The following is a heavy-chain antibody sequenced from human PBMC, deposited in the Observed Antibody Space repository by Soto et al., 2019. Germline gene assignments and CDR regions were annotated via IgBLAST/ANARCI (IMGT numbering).Heavy chain of an antibody. CDR3: ARGELDSSGYRNFDY. CDR2: IYHSGST. Sequence: NPSETLSLTCAVSGGSISSGGYSWSWIRQPPGKGLEWIGYIYHSGSTYYNPSLKSRVTISVDRSKNQFSLKLSSVTAADTAVYYCARGELDSSGYRNFDYWGQGTLVTVSS. CDR1: GGSISSGGYS. J-gene: IGHJ4*02. D-gene: IGHD3-22*01. V-gene: IGHV4-30-2*01.